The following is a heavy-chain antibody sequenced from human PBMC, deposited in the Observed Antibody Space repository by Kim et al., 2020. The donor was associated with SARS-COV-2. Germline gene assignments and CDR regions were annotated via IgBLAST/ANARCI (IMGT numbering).Heavy chain of an antibody. J-gene: IGHJ5*02. Sequence: SVKVSCKASGGTFSSYAISWVRQAPGQGLEWMGGIIPIFGTANYAQKFQGRVTITADESTSTAYMEPSSLRSEDTAVYYCARVPSSIAARNWFDPWGQGTLVTVSS. CDR2: IIPIFGTA. CDR3: ARVPSSIAARNWFDP. CDR1: GGTFSSYA. V-gene: IGHV1-69*13. D-gene: IGHD6-6*01.